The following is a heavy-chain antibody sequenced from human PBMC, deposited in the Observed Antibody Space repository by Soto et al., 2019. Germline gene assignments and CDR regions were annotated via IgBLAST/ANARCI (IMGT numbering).Heavy chain of an antibody. V-gene: IGHV3-23*01. CDR3: AKVDGSASDT. J-gene: IGHJ5*02. D-gene: IGHD3-22*01. Sequence: EVQLLESGGGLVQPGGSHRLACAASGFTFSSYAMSWVRRAPGKGLEWVSTVSGSGATPYYAHSVKGRFPISRDNSGNILYLQMSSLRAEDTAVYHCAKVDGSASDTWGQGTLVTVSS. CDR1: GFTFSSYA. CDR2: VSGSGATP.